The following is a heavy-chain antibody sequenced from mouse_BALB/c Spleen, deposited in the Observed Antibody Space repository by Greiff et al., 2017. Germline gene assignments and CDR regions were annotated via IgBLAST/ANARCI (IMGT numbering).Heavy chain of an antibody. CDR1: GYTFTSYW. CDR3: ARNYRYDPWFAY. CDR2: INPSTGYT. J-gene: IGHJ3*01. V-gene: IGHV1-7*01. D-gene: IGHD2-14*01. Sequence: VQLQQSGAELAKPGASVKMSCKASGYTFTSYWMHWVKQRPGQGLEWIGYINPSTGYTEYNQKFKDKATLTADKSSSTAYMQLSSLTSEDSAVYYCARNYRYDPWFAYWGQGTLVTVSA.